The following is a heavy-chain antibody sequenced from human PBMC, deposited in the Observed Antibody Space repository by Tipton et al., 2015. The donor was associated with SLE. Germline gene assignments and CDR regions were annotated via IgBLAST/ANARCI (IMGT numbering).Heavy chain of an antibody. CDR2: IIPILGIA. V-gene: IGHV1-69*09. J-gene: IGHJ6*03. CDR1: GGTFSSYT. D-gene: IGHD6-19*01. Sequence: QVQLVQSGAEVKKPGSSVKVSCKASGGTFSSYTISWVRQAPGQGLEWMGRIIPILGIANYAQKFQGRVTMTTDTSTSTAYMELRSLRSDDTAVYYCARGHNSSGWGRDYYYYMDVWGKGTTATVSS. CDR3: ARGHNSSGWGRDYYYYMDV.